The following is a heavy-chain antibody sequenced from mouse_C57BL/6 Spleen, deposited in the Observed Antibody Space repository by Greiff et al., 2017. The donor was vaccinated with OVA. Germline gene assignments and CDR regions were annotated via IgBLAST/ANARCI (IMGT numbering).Heavy chain of an antibody. D-gene: IGHD3-2*02. CDR3: ERGDSSGYAWFAY. CDR1: GYTFTDYN. J-gene: IGHJ3*01. Sequence: VQLQQSGAELVRPGASVKLSCKASGYTFTDYNINWVKQRPGQGLEWIARIYPGSGNTYYNEKFKGKATLTADKASSTDYMQLSSLTSEDSAVYFCERGDSSGYAWFAYWGQGPLVTVSA. CDR2: IYPGSGNT. V-gene: IGHV1-76*01.